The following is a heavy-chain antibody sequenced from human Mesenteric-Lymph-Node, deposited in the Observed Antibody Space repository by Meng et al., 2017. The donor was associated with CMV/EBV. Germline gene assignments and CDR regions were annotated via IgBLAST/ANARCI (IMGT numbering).Heavy chain of an antibody. D-gene: IGHD5-24*01. J-gene: IGHJ4*02. Sequence: SCAASGFTFSSYAMSWVRQAPGKGLEWVSAISGSGGSTYYADSVKGRFTISRDNSKNTLYLQMNSLRAEDTAVYYCAKGGDGYNYVYWGQGTLVTVSS. CDR3: AKGGDGYNYVY. V-gene: IGHV3-23*01. CDR1: GFTFSSYA. CDR2: ISGSGGST.